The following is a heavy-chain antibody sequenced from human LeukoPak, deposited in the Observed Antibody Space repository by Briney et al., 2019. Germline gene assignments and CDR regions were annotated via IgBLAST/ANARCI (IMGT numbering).Heavy chain of an antibody. Sequence: SVTLSLTCTVSGGSISSSSYYWAWIRQPPGKGLEWIGSIHYSGSTYYNPSLQSRVTISIDTSKNQFSLKLRFVTAADTAVYYCARVRCSGGSCPYYYYYYYMDVWGKGTTVTVSS. V-gene: IGHV4-39*07. CDR1: GGSISSSSYY. J-gene: IGHJ6*03. D-gene: IGHD2-15*01. CDR3: ARVRCSGGSCPYYYYYYYMDV. CDR2: IHYSGST.